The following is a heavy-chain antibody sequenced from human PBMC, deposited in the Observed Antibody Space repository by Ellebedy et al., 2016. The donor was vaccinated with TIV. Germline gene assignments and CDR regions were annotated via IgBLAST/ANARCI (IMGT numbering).Heavy chain of an antibody. Sequence: PGGSLRLSCAASGFTFSNYAMSWVRQAPGKGLEWVSIISGSGGSTNYADSVKGRFTISRDNSKNTLYLQMNSLRPEDTAVYYCAKEPKIHAGPWYFDLWGRGTLVTVS. CDR2: ISGSGGST. J-gene: IGHJ2*01. D-gene: IGHD5-18*01. CDR3: AKEPKIHAGPWYFDL. V-gene: IGHV3-23*01. CDR1: GFTFSNYA.